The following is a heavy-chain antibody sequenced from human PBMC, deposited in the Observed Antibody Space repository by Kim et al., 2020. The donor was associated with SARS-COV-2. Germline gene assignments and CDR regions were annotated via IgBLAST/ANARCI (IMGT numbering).Heavy chain of an antibody. D-gene: IGHD3-3*01. CDR1: GGSVSSGIYY. V-gene: IGHV4-61*01. J-gene: IGHJ4*02. CDR2: ISYSGST. CDR3: ARLNGLENHQHPKFDY. Sequence: SETLSLTCTVSGGSVSSGIYYWSWIRQPPGKGLEWIGYISYSGSTYYNLFLKSRVTISLDTSKNQFSLKLNSVTAADTALYYCARLNGLENHQHPKFDYWGQGTLVTVSS.